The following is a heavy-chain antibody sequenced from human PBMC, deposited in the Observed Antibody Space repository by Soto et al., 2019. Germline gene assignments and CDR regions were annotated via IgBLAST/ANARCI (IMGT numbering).Heavy chain of an antibody. D-gene: IGHD2-21*02. J-gene: IGHJ4*02. CDR2: IYYSGST. CDR3: ARLWSYCGGDCYGDY. CDR1: GGSISSYY. V-gene: IGHV4-59*08. Sequence: QVQLQESGPGLVKPSETLSLTCTVSGGSISSYYWSWIRQPPGKGLEWIGYIYYSGSTNYNPSLTSRVPISVDTSKHQFSLQLSSVTAADTAVYYCARLWSYCGGDCYGDYWGQGTLVTVSS.